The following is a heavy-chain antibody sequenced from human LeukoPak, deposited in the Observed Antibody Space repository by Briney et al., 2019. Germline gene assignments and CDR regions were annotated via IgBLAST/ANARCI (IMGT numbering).Heavy chain of an antibody. CDR1: GFTFSDYY. CDR3: ARDRYYDSSGHDY. J-gene: IGHJ4*02. V-gene: IGHV3-11*01. CDR2: ISSSGSTI. Sequence: PGGSLRLSCAASGFTFSDYYMSWIRQAPGKGLEWVSYISSSGSTIYYADSVKGRLTISRDNAKNSLYLQMNSLRAEDTAVYYCARDRYYDSSGHDYWGQGTLVTVSS. D-gene: IGHD3-22*01.